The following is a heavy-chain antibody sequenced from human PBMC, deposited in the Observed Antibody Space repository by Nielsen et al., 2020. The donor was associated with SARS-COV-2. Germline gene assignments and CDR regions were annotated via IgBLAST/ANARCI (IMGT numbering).Heavy chain of an antibody. Sequence: SLKISCAASGFTFDDYAMHWVRQVPGKGLEWVSGVSWNSAYMAYADSVKGRFTISRDNAKKSLYLQMNSLRAEDTALYHCARDNRLVAAGYYYGMDVWGQGTAVTVSS. CDR1: GFTFDDYA. CDR3: ARDNRLVAAGYYYGMDV. CDR2: VSWNSAYM. D-gene: IGHD6-25*01. J-gene: IGHJ6*02. V-gene: IGHV3-9*01.